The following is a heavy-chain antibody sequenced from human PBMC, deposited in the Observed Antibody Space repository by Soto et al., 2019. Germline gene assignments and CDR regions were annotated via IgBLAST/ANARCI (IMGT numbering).Heavy chain of an antibody. Sequence: GGSLRLSCAASGFTFSSYAMSWVRQAPGKGLEWVSAISGSGGSTYYADSVKGRFTISRDNSKNTLYLQMNSLRAEDTAVYYCANQVWVTPRGYWGQGTLVTVSS. CDR1: GFTFSSYA. J-gene: IGHJ4*02. CDR3: ANQVWVTPRGY. V-gene: IGHV3-23*01. CDR2: ISGSGGST. D-gene: IGHD5-18*01.